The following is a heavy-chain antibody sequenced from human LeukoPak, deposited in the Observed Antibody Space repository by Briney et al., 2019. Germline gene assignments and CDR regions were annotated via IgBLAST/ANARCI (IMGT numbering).Heavy chain of an antibody. D-gene: IGHD3-22*01. CDR1: GGSNSSGGYY. CDR3: ARDSTSSGVFDY. V-gene: IGHV4-31*03. J-gene: IGHJ4*02. CDR2: IYYSGST. Sequence: SQTLSLTCTVSGGSNSSGGYYWSWIHQHPGMGLEWIGYIYYSGSTYYNPSLKSRVTISVDTSKNQFSLKLSSVTAADTAVYYCARDSTSSGVFDYWGQGTLVTVSS.